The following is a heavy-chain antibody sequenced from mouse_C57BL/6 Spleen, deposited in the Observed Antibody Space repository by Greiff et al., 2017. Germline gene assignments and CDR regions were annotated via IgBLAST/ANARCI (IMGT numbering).Heavy chain of an antibody. CDR3: TNGYYGFAY. J-gene: IGHJ3*01. Sequence: VQLQQSGTVLARPGASVKMSCKTSGYTFTSYWMHWVKQRPGQGLEWIGAIYPGNSDTSYNQKFKGKAKLPAVTSASTAYMELSSLTNEDSAVYYGTNGYYGFAYWGQGTLVTVSA. CDR2: IYPGNSDT. D-gene: IGHD2-3*01. V-gene: IGHV1-5*01. CDR1: GYTFTSYW.